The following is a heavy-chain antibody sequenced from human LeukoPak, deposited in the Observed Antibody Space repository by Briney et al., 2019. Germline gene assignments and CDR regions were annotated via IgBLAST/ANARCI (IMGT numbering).Heavy chain of an antibody. CDR1: GGSISSSSYY. Sequence: SETPSLTCTVSGGSISSSSYYWGWIRQPPGKGLEWIGIIYYSGNTNYNPSLKSRVTISVDTSKNQFSLKLSSVTAADTAVYYCGGVRVSYGYVDYWGQGTLVTVSS. CDR3: GGVRVSYGYVDY. V-gene: IGHV4-39*07. CDR2: IYYSGNT. J-gene: IGHJ4*02. D-gene: IGHD5-18*01.